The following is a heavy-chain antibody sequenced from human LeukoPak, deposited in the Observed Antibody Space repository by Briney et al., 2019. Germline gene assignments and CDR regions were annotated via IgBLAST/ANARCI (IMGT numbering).Heavy chain of an antibody. CDR3: ARVGDGYIIDY. D-gene: IGHD5-24*01. Sequence: ASVKVSCKASGYTFTSYYMHWVRQAPGQGLEWMGIINPSGGSTNYAQKFQGRVTMTRDTSTSTVYMELSSLRSEDTALYCCARVGDGYIIDYWGQGTVVTVSS. J-gene: IGHJ4*02. V-gene: IGHV1-46*01. CDR2: INPSGGST. CDR1: GYTFTSYY.